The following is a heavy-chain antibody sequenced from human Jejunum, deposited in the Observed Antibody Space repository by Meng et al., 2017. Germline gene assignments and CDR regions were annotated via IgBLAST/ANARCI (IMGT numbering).Heavy chain of an antibody. V-gene: IGHV4-59*01. J-gene: IGHJ2*01. CDR1: GGSISPYW. CDR2: IYYTGST. CDR3: ARNRDSGL. Sequence: QVQLQESGPGLVKPSETLSLTCTVSGGSISPYWWTWIRQPPGKGLEWIGNIYYTGSTNYDPSPQSRVTISLDTSKNQFSLSLSSVTAADTAVYYCARNRDSGLWGRGTLVTVSS. D-gene: IGHD1-14*01.